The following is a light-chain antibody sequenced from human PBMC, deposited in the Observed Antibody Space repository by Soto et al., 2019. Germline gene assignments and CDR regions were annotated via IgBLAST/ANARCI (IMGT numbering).Light chain of an antibody. V-gene: IGKV3D-15*01. Sequence: EIVLPQSPGTLSLSPGERATLSCRASQSVSSNLAWYQQKPGQAPRLLIYGASTRATGIPARFSGSGSGTEFTLTISSLQSEDFAVYYCQQYNNWPPITFGQGTRLEI. CDR1: QSVSSN. J-gene: IGKJ5*01. CDR2: GAS. CDR3: QQYNNWPPIT.